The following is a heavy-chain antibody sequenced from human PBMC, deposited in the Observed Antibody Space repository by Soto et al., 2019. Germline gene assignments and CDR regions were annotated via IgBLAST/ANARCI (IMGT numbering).Heavy chain of an antibody. V-gene: IGHV1-18*01. Sequence: EASVKVSCKAFGYTSTSYGISWVRQAPGQGLEWMGWTSVYNGDTNYAQNFQGRVTMTTDTSTSTAYMELRSLRSDDTAVYYCARAAGATVVSFSWGQAPMITV. CDR1: GYTSTSYG. J-gene: IGHJ5*02. D-gene: IGHD1-26*01. CDR3: ARAAGATVVSFS. CDR2: TSVYNGDT.